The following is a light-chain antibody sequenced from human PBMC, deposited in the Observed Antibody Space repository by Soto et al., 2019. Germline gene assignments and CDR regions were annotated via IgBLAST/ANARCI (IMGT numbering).Light chain of an antibody. CDR3: SSYTSSNTLVV. V-gene: IGLV2-14*01. J-gene: IGLJ2*01. CDR1: SSDVGGFNY. CDR2: DVS. Sequence: QSALTQPASVSGSPGQSITISCTGTSSDVGGFNYVSWYQQHPGKAPKLMISDVSNRPSGVSNRFSGSKSGNTASLTISGLQAEDVADYYCSSYTSSNTLVVFGGGTQLTVL.